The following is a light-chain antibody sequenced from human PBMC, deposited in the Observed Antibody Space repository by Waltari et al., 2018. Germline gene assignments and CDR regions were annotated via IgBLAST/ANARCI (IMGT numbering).Light chain of an antibody. CDR1: GLRNDY. V-gene: IGLV3-19*01. Sequence: ELTQDPCASVALGQTARITCQGDGLRNDYENWYQQRPGEAPLLLTSNNFNRPSGIPDRFSGSKSGGTASLTISEAQAEDEADYYCNSRDSSADHVVFGGGTKLTVL. CDR2: NNF. J-gene: IGLJ2*01. CDR3: NSRDSSADHVV.